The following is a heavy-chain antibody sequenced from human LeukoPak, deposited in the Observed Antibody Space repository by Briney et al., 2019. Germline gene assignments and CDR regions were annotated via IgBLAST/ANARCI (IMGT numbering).Heavy chain of an antibody. V-gene: IGHV3-23*01. D-gene: IGHD1-1*01. J-gene: IGHJ4*02. CDR1: GFTFTSCT. CDR2: IRGSGDNT. Sequence: GGSLRLSCAASGFTFTSCTMSWVRQAPGKGLEWVSDIRGSGDNTYYADSVKGRFTISRDNSKNTLYLQMSSLRAEDTAVYFCAKGGSYRVQPYFDYWGQGALATVSS. CDR3: AKGGSYRVQPYFDY.